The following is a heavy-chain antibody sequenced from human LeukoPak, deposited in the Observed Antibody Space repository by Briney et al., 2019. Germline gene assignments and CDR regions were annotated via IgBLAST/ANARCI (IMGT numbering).Heavy chain of an antibody. J-gene: IGHJ4*02. CDR3: AREGYSSSSVVY. Sequence: SVKVSCKASGGTFSSYAISWVRQAPGQGHEWMGGIIPIFGTANYAQKFQGRVTITTDESTSTAYMELSSLRSEDTAVYYCAREGYSSSSVVYWGQGTLATVSS. V-gene: IGHV1-69*05. CDR2: IIPIFGTA. D-gene: IGHD6-6*01. CDR1: GGTFSSYA.